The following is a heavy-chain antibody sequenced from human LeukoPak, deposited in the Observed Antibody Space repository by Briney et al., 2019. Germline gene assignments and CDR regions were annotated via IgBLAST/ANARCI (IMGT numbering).Heavy chain of an antibody. CDR2: ISAYNGNT. V-gene: IGHV1-18*04. CDR1: GYTFTGYY. J-gene: IGHJ4*02. Sequence: ASVKVSCKASGYTFTGYYMHWVRQAPGQGLEWMGWISAYNGNTNYAQKLQGRVTMTTDTSTSTAYMELRSPRSDDTAVYYCARGIAAALGYWGQGTLVTVSS. D-gene: IGHD6-13*01. CDR3: ARGIAAALGY.